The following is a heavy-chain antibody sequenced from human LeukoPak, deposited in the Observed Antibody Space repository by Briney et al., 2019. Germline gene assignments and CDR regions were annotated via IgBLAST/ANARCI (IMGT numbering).Heavy chain of an antibody. D-gene: IGHD2-15*01. CDR2: INHSGST. J-gene: IGHJ4*02. V-gene: IGHV4-34*01. Sequence: ETLSLTCAFDGASFSGYYWSWIRQPPGKGLERIGEINHSGSTNYNPSLKSRVTISVDTSKNQFSLKLRSVTAADTAVYYCARGPPLPGGGSCYDYWGQGTLVTVSS. CDR1: GASFSGYY. CDR3: ARGPPLPGGGSCYDY.